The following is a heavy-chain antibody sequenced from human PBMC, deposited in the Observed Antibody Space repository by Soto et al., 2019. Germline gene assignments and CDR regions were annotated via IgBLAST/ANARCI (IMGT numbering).Heavy chain of an antibody. Sequence: QVQLVESGGGVVQPGRSLRLSCAASGFTFSSYGMHWVRQAPGKGLEWVAVISYDGSNKYYADSVKGRFTISRDNSKNKLYLQMNSLRAADTAVYYCANDYRIYYDFWSGYSAYWGHGTLVTVTS. D-gene: IGHD3-3*01. CDR3: ANDYRIYYDFWSGYSAY. CDR2: ISYDGSNK. J-gene: IGHJ4*01. CDR1: GFTFSSYG. V-gene: IGHV3-30*18.